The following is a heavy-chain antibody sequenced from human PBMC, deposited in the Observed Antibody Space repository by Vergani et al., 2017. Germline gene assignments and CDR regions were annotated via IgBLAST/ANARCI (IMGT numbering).Heavy chain of an antibody. CDR1: GGSISSGGYY. J-gene: IGHJ6*02. V-gene: IGHV4-31*03. CDR3: ARAPGHCSSTGWYGNYYGMDG. Sequence: QVQLQESGPGLVKPSQTLSLTCTVSGGSISSGGYYWSWIRQHPGKGLEWIGYNYYSGSTYYNPSLKSRVTRSVDTSKNQFSRKLSSVTAADAAVYYCARAPGHCSSTGWYGNYYGMDGWGQGSTVTVSS. D-gene: IGHD2-2*01. CDR2: NYYSGST.